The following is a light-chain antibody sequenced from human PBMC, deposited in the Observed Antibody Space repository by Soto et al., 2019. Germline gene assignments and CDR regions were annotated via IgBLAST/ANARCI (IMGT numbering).Light chain of an antibody. CDR1: SSDVGGYNY. CDR2: GVS. CDR3: SSYTGGNPSYV. Sequence: QSVLTQPASVSGSPGQSITISCTGTSSDVGGYNYVSWYQQLPGKAPKLMIYGVSDRPSGVSDRFSGSKSGNTASLTVSGLQAEDEADYYCSSYTGGNPSYVFGTGTKVTVL. J-gene: IGLJ1*01. V-gene: IGLV2-14*01.